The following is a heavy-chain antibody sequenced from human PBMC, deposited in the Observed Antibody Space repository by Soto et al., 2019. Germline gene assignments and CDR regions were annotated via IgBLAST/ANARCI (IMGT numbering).Heavy chain of an antibody. V-gene: IGHV1-2*02. CDR1: GYPVTAYY. CDR2: INPATGAA. CDR3: ARGGGVGVAGSVAFDM. Sequence: QLHLVQSGAVVKKPGASVTVSCSASGYPVTAYYMHWVRQAPGRGLEWLGGINPATGAAKYTQTFQGRVTMTSDTSKSTVFIELGGRTSEDTAVFYCARGGGVGVAGSVAFDMCGQGTLVTVSS. J-gene: IGHJ3*02. D-gene: IGHD3-3*01.